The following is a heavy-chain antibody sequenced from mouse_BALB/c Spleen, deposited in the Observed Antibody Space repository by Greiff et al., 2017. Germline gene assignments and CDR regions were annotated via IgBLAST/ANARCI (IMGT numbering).Heavy chain of an antibody. Sequence: EVQGVESGGGLVQPGGSRKLSCAASGFTFSSFGMHWVRQAPEKGLEWVAYISSGSSTIYYADTVKGRFTISRDNPKNTLFLQMTSLRSEDTAMYYCARHVDYDGGYYYAMDYWGQGTSVTVSS. D-gene: IGHD2-4*01. CDR1: GFTFSSFG. CDR2: ISSGSSTI. J-gene: IGHJ4*01. CDR3: ARHVDYDGGYYYAMDY. V-gene: IGHV5-17*02.